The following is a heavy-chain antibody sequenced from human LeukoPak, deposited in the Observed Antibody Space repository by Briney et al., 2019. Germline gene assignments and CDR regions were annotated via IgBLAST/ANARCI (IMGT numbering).Heavy chain of an antibody. Sequence: SETLSLTCTVSGGSISSYYWSWIRQPAGKGLEWIGYIYTSGSTNYNPSLKSRVTISVDTSKNQFSLKLSSVTAADTAVYYCARHSDYGDYNNWFDPWGQGTLVTVSS. J-gene: IGHJ5*02. CDR1: GGSISSYY. CDR2: IYTSGST. V-gene: IGHV4-4*09. D-gene: IGHD4-17*01. CDR3: ARHSDYGDYNNWFDP.